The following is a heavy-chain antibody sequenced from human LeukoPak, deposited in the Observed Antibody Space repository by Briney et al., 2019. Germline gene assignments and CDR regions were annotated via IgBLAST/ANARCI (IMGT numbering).Heavy chain of an antibody. CDR1: GGTFSSYA. J-gene: IGHJ5*02. D-gene: IGHD6-6*01. Sequence: SVKVSCKASGGTFSSYAISWVRQAPGQGLEWMGGIIPIFGTANYAQKFQGRVTITADESTSTAYMELSSLRSEDTAVYYCARLVEYSSSSDWFDPRGQGTLVTVSS. CDR2: IIPIFGTA. CDR3: ARLVEYSSSSDWFDP. V-gene: IGHV1-69*13.